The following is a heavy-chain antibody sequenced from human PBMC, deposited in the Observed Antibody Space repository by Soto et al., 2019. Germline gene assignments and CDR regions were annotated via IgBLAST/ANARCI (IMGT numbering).Heavy chain of an antibody. CDR2: ISYDGSNK. CDR3: AKAPVDTAMDHYGMDV. Sequence: TGGSLRLSCAASGFTFSSYGMHWVRQAPGKGLEWVAVISYDGSNKCYADSVKGRFTISRDNSKNTLYLQMNSLRAEDTAVYYCAKAPVDTAMDHYGMDVWGQGTTVTVSS. D-gene: IGHD5-18*01. CDR1: GFTFSSYG. V-gene: IGHV3-30*18. J-gene: IGHJ6*02.